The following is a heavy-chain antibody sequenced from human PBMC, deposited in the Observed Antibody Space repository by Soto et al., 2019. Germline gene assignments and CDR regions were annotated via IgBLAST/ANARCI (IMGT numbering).Heavy chain of an antibody. V-gene: IGHV5-10-1*01. CDR2: IDPSDSQT. Sequence: GESLKISCKGSGYSFAGYWITWVRQKPGKGLEWMGRIDPSDSQTYYSPSFQGHVTISADKSISTAYLQWSSLKASDTAMYYCASGIAAAGTGAFDIWGQGIMVTVSS. CDR1: GYSFAGYW. D-gene: IGHD6-13*01. CDR3: ASGIAAAGTGAFDI. J-gene: IGHJ3*02.